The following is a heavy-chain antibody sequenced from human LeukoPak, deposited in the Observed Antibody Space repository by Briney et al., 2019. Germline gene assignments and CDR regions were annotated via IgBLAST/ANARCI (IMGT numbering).Heavy chain of an antibody. D-gene: IGHD2-2*01. J-gene: IGHJ4*02. V-gene: IGHV3-30-3*01. Sequence: GGSLRLSCAASGFTFRTYAMHWVRQAPGKGLEWVAVISYDGTNKYYADSVKGRFTISRDNSKSTLYLQMNGLTAEDAALYYCARRLVTAGITDFFDSWGQGTLVSVSS. CDR2: ISYDGTNK. CDR3: ARRLVTAGITDFFDS. CDR1: GFTFRTYA.